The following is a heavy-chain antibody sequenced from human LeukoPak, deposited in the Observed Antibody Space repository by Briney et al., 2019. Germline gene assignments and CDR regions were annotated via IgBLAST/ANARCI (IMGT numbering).Heavy chain of an antibody. Sequence: SGGSLRLSCAASGFTFSNAWMSWVRQAPGKGLEWVGRIKSKTDGGTTDYAAPVKGRFTISRDDSKNTLYLQMNSLKTEDTAVYYCTTASNFLPAVDMYFQHWGQGTLVTVSS. J-gene: IGHJ1*01. CDR2: IKSKTDGGTT. CDR3: TTASNFLPAVDMYFQH. D-gene: IGHD2-2*01. V-gene: IGHV3-15*01. CDR1: GFTFSNAW.